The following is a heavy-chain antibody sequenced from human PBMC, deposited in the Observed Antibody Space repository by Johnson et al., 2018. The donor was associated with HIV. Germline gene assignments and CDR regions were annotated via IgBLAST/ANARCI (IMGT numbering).Heavy chain of an antibody. D-gene: IGHD1-26*01. J-gene: IGHJ3*02. Sequence: VQLVESGGGLVQPGRSLRLSCAASGFTFDDYAMHWVRQAPGKGLEWVSGINWSGGSTAYADSVKGRLTISRDNSKNTLYLQMNSMRAEDTAIYYCAKVDDLARRIVGDAFDIWGQGTMVTVSP. CDR1: GFTFDDYA. CDR3: AKVDDLARRIVGDAFDI. CDR2: INWSGGST. V-gene: IGHV3-9*01.